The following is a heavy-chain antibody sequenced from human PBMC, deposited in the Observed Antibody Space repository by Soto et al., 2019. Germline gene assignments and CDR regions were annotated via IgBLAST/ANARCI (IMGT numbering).Heavy chain of an antibody. CDR2: INHSGST. V-gene: IGHV4-34*01. Sequence: SETLSLTCAVYGGSFSGYYWSWIRQPPGQGLEWIGEINHSGSTNYNPSLKSRVTISVDTSKNQFSLKLSSVTAADTAVYYCARLPYSSSSYNYYYYYYGMDVWGQGTTVTVSS. D-gene: IGHD6-6*01. CDR3: ARLPYSSSSYNYYYYYYGMDV. CDR1: GGSFSGYY. J-gene: IGHJ6*02.